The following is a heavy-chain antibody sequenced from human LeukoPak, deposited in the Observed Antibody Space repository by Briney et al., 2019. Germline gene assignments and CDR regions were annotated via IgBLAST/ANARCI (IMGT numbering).Heavy chain of an antibody. J-gene: IGHJ4*02. V-gene: IGHV3-21*01. D-gene: IGHD4-17*01. CDR3: ARGHTAVTRHFDF. Sequence: GGSLRLSCEASGFTFTTYSMTWVRQAPGKGLEWVSIISSGSSAIFSADALKGRFTISRDDAKNLLYLDMNSLRAEDTAVYYCARGHTAVTRHFDFWGRGTLVTVSS. CDR1: GFTFTTYS. CDR2: ISSGSSAI.